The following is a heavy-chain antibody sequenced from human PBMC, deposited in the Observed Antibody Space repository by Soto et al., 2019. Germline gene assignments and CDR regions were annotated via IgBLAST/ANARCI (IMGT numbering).Heavy chain of an antibody. J-gene: IGHJ6*02. Sequence: QVQLVQSGAEVKKPGASVKVSCKASGYTFTSYGISWVRQAPGQGLEWMGWIRAYNGNTNYAQKLQGRVTMTTDTSTSTAYRELRSMISHDPGVYYGAIDLPTMDVWGQGTMVTVSS. CDR3: AIDLPTMDV. CDR1: GYTFTSYG. V-gene: IGHV1-18*01. CDR2: IRAYNGNT.